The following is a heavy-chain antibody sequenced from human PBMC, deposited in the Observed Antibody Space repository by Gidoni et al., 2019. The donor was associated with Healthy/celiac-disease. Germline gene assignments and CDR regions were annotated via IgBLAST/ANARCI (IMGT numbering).Heavy chain of an antibody. D-gene: IGHD3-22*01. Sequence: EVQLVESGGGLAQPGGSLSLSCAASGFTFSRSWMSCVRQAPGKGLEWVANIKQVGSEKYYVDSVKGRFTISRDNAKNSLYLQMNSLRAEDTAVYYCARDYYYDSSGYIYWGQGTLVTVSS. J-gene: IGHJ4*02. CDR3: ARDYYYDSSGYIY. CDR1: GFTFSRSW. V-gene: IGHV3-7*05. CDR2: IKQVGSEK.